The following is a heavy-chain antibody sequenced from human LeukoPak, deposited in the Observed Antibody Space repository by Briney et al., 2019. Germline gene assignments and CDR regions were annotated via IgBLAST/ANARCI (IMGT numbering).Heavy chain of an antibody. CDR3: AKDRSARGAIAGGY. CDR2: IQYDGSKK. CDR1: GFTFSSNG. Sequence: GGSLRLSFVASGFTFSSNGMHWVRQAPGKGLEWVTFIQYDGSKKYYADSVKGRFTISRDNSKNTLYLQMNSLRAEDTAVYYCAKDRSARGAIAGGYWGQGTLVTVSS. J-gene: IGHJ4*02. V-gene: IGHV3-30*02. D-gene: IGHD2-2*02.